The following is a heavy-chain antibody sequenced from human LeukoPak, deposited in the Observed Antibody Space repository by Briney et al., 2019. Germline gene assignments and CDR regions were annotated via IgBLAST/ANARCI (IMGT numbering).Heavy chain of an antibody. J-gene: IGHJ4*02. D-gene: IGHD2-2*01. Sequence: ASVKVSCKASGYTFTGYYMHWVRQAPGQGLEWMGWINPNSGGTNYAQKFQGRVTMTRDTSISTAYMELSGLRSDDTAVYYCATPPNCSSTSCSDYWGQGTLVTVSS. V-gene: IGHV1-2*02. CDR2: INPNSGGT. CDR3: ATPPNCSSTSCSDY. CDR1: GYTFTGYY.